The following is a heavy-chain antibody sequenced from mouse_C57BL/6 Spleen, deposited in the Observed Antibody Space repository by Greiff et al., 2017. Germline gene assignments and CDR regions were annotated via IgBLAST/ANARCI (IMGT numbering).Heavy chain of an antibody. CDR1: GYTFTSYW. CDR2: IHPNSGST. Sequence: VQLQQPGAELVKPGASVKLSCKASGYTFTSYWMHWVKQRPGQGLEWIGMIHPNSGSTNYNEKFKSKATLTVDKSSSTAYMQLSSLTYEDSAVYCGARAGGGSMYCDGWGTGTTVTVSS. CDR3: ARAGGGSMYCDG. V-gene: IGHV1-64*01. D-gene: IGHD1-1*01. J-gene: IGHJ1*03.